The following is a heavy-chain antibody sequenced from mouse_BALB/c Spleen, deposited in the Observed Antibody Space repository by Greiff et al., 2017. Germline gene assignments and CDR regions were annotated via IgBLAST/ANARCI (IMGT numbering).Heavy chain of an antibody. CDR3: ARGGDGYYYAMDY. V-gene: IGHV5-17*02. CDR2: ISSGSSTI. J-gene: IGHJ4*01. CDR1: GFTFSSYG. Sequence: DVKLVESGGGLVQPGGSRKLSCAASGFTFSSYGMHWVRQAPEKGLEWVAYISSGSSTIYYADTVKGRFTISRDNPKNTLFLQMTSLRSEDTAMYYCARGGDGYYYAMDYWGQGTSVTVSS. D-gene: IGHD2-3*01.